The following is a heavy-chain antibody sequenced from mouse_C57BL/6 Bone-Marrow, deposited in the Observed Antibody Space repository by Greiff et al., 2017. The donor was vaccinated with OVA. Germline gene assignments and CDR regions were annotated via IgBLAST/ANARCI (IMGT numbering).Heavy chain of an antibody. D-gene: IGHD1-1*01. CDR2: IYPRSGNT. J-gene: IGHJ2*01. CDR3: AKLITTVVAEYYFDY. V-gene: IGHV1-81*01. Sequence: VQLVESGAELARPGASVKLSCKASGYTFTSYGISWVKQRTGQGLEWIGEIYPRSGNTYYNEKFKGKATLTADKSSSTAYMELRSLTSEDSAVYFCAKLITTVVAEYYFDYWGQGTTLTVSS. CDR1: GYTFTSYG.